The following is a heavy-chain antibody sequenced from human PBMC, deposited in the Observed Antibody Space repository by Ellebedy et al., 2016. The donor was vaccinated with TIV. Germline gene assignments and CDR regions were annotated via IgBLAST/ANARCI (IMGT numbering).Heavy chain of an antibody. CDR2: IKSKTDGGTT. CDR1: GFTFSNAW. CDR3: TTDPYVSSNNWFDP. D-gene: IGHD3-16*01. J-gene: IGHJ5*02. Sequence: PGGSLRLSCAASGFTFSNAWMNWVRQAPGKGLEWVGRIKSKTDGGTTDYAAPVKGRFTISRDDSKNTLYLQMNSLKTEDTAVYYCTTDPYVSSNNWFDPWGQGTLVTVSS. V-gene: IGHV3-15*07.